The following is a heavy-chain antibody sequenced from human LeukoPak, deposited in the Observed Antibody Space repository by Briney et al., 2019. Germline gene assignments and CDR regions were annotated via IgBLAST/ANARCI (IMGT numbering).Heavy chain of an antibody. J-gene: IGHJ6*02. CDR1: GFTFISYA. V-gene: IGHV3-23*01. CDR2: ISGSGGAGT. Sequence: SGGSLRLSCAGSGFTFISYAMSWVRQAPGKGLEWVSTISGSGGAGTYYADSVKGRFTVSRDNSRNTLYLPMNSLRAEDTAVYYCVKDRGGSPFYGMDVWGQGTTVTVSS. D-gene: IGHD1-26*01. CDR3: VKDRGGSPFYGMDV.